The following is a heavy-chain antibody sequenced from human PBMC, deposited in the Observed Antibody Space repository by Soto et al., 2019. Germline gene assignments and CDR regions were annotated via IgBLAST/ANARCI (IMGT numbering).Heavy chain of an antibody. D-gene: IGHD1-26*01. CDR3: AREWWELLSHTYYFDY. CDR1: GFTFSSYA. V-gene: IGHV3-30-3*01. Sequence: QVQLVESGGGVGQPGRSLRLSCAASGFTFSSYAMHWVRQAPGKGLEWVAVISYDGSNKYYADSVKGRFTISRDNSKNTLYLQMNSLRAEDTAVYYCAREWWELLSHTYYFDYWGQGTLVTVSS. J-gene: IGHJ4*02. CDR2: ISYDGSNK.